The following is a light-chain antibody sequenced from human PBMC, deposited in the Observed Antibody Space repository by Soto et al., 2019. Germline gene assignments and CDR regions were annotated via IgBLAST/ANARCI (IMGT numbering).Light chain of an antibody. CDR1: QSLTNNF. CDR3: QRFDTSPT. CDR2: DVS. J-gene: IGKJ4*02. Sequence: EIVLTQSPATLSLSPGERVTLSCGASQSLTNNFLAWYQQRPGLAPKLLICDVSTRATGITDRFSGSGSGTAFTLTISRLEPEAFAVYYCQRFDTSPTFGGGTKVEFK. V-gene: IGKV3D-20*01.